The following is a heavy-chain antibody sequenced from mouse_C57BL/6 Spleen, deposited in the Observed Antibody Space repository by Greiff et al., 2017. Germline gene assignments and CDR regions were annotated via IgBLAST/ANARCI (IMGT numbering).Heavy chain of an antibody. CDR2: IYPGDGDT. CDR3: LYYGSSHWYFDV. D-gene: IGHD1-1*01. Sequence: QVQLQQSGAELVKPGASVKISCKASGYAFSSYWMNWVKQRPGKGLEWIGQIYPGDGDTNYNGKFKGKATLTADKSSSTAYMQLSSLTSEDSAVYFCLYYGSSHWYFDVGGTGTTVTVSS. CDR1: GYAFSSYW. V-gene: IGHV1-80*01. J-gene: IGHJ1*03.